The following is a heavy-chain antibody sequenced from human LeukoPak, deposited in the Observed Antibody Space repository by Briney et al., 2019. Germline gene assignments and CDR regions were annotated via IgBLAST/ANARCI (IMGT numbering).Heavy chain of an antibody. Sequence: SDPLSLTCTVSGDSLTTDDSFWSWIRQFPGKGLEWIGYIHYRGTTNYNPSLKSRLSMSIDMSKDQFSLNLTSVTAADTAIYYCARDGYINDAFDIWGQGIVVTVSS. CDR2: IHYRGTT. J-gene: IGHJ3*02. CDR3: ARDGYINDAFDI. D-gene: IGHD1-1*01. CDR1: GDSLTTDDSF. V-gene: IGHV4-31*03.